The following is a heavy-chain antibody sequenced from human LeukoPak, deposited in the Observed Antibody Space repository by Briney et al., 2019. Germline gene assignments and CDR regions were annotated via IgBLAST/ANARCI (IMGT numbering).Heavy chain of an antibody. D-gene: IGHD5-18*01. Sequence: SETLSLTCTVSGGSISSGGYYWSWIRQHPGKGLEWIGYIYYSGSTYYNPSLKSRVTISVDTSKNQFSLKLSSVTAADTAVYYCARQTRVDTAMVGIDYWGQGTLVTVSS. CDR3: ARQTRVDTAMVGIDY. CDR1: GGSISSGGYY. J-gene: IGHJ4*02. CDR2: IYYSGST. V-gene: IGHV4-31*03.